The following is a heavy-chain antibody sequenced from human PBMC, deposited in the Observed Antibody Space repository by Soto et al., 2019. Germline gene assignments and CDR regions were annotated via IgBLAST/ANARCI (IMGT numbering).Heavy chain of an antibody. Sequence: PVGSLRLSCAASGFTFSDYSINWVRQAPGRGLEWISYIISSASFTSYADSVKGRFTISRDNARNSVYLQMNGLRDDDTAVYYCVRDMSWAIFDCGRGTLVTVSS. CDR2: IISSASFT. V-gene: IGHV3-48*02. CDR3: VRDMSWAIFD. D-gene: IGHD3-3*02. J-gene: IGHJ4*02. CDR1: GFTFSDYS.